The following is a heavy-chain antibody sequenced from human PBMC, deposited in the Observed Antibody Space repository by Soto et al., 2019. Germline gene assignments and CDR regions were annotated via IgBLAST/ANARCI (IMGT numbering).Heavy chain of an antibody. J-gene: IGHJ5*02. V-gene: IGHV4-4*07. CDR1: GDSFSNYY. CDR2: IYPTGST. D-gene: IGHD2-2*01. CDR3: ATGRSEVVPGAMDT. Sequence: PSWTLALTCTVSGDSFSNYYCNWVRKSAGKGLEWIGRIYPTGSTTYNPSLKSRLTMSVDTSKNQFSLRLTSMTAADTAVYYCATGRSEVVPGAMDTWGQGTLVTVSS.